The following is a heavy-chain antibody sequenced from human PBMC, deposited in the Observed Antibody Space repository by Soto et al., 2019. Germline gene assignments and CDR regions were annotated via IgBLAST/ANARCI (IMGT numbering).Heavy chain of an antibody. CDR2: ISGSGGNT. V-gene: IGHV3-23*01. J-gene: IGHJ5*02. CDR3: AKSAMVRGGGWFDP. CDR1: RFTFSTYA. Sequence: EVQLLESGGGLVQPGGSLRLSCAASRFTFSTYAMIWVRQAPGKGLEWVSDISGSGGNTYYGDSVKGRFTISRDISKNTLYLQMNSLRAEDTAVYYCAKSAMVRGGGWFDPWGQGTLVTVSS. D-gene: IGHD3-10*01.